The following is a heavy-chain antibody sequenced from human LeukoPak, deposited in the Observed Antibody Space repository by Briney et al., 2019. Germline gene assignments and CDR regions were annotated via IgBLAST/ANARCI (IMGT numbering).Heavy chain of an antibody. CDR1: GFTFSSYS. J-gene: IGHJ4*02. CDR2: ISPSGDIK. D-gene: IGHD6-6*01. Sequence: GGSLRLSCAASGFTFSSYSMNWVRQAPGKGLEWVSGISPSGDIKYYADSVKGRFTISRDNSKNTLYLQMNSLRAEDTAVYYCARASSSSLYYFDYWGQGTLVTVSS. V-gene: IGHV3-48*01. CDR3: ARASSSSLYYFDY.